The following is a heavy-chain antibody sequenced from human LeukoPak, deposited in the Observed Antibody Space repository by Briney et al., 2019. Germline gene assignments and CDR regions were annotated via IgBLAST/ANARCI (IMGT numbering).Heavy chain of an antibody. CDR3: ARDRQQWLVRQRTFDY. V-gene: IGHV4-39*07. D-gene: IGHD6-19*01. Sequence: SETLSLTCTVSGGSISSSSYYWGWIRQPPGKGLEWIGSIYYSGSTYYNPSLKSRVTISVDTSKNQFSLKLSSVTAADTAVYYCARDRQQWLVRQRTFDYWGQGTLVTVSS. J-gene: IGHJ4*02. CDR2: IYYSGST. CDR1: GGSISSSSYY.